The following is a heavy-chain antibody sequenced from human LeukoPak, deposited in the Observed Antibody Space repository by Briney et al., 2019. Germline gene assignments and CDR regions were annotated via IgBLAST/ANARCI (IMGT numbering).Heavy chain of an antibody. CDR3: ARDENYYDSSGYFDY. V-gene: IGHV3-48*04. J-gene: IGHJ4*02. CDR1: GFTFSSYS. Sequence: GGSLRLSCAASGFTFSSYSMNWVRQAPGKGLEWVSYISSSCSTIYYADSVKGRFTISRDNAKNSLYLQMNSLRAEDTAVYYCARDENYYDSSGYFDYWGQGTLVTVSS. CDR2: ISSSCSTI. D-gene: IGHD3-22*01.